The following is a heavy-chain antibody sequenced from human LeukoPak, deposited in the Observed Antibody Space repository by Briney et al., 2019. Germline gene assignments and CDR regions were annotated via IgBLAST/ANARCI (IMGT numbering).Heavy chain of an antibody. D-gene: IGHD4-17*01. J-gene: IGHJ4*02. CDR1: GGSISSSNYY. V-gene: IGHV4-39*07. CDR2: IYHSGST. CDR3: ARTDGDFDY. Sequence: SETLSLTCTVSGGSISSSNYYWGWIRQPPGKGLEWIGSIYHSGSTYYNPSLKSRVTISVDTSKNQFSLKLSSVTAADTAVYYCARTDGDFDYWGQGTLVTVSS.